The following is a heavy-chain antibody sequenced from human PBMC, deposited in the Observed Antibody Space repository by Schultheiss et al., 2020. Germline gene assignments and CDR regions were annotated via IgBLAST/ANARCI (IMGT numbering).Heavy chain of an antibody. V-gene: IGHV3-21*04. CDR1: GFTFSNFA. D-gene: IGHD5-24*01. J-gene: IGHJ6*03. Sequence: GGSLRLSCAASGFTFSNFAMSWVRQAPGKGLEWVSSISSSSSYIYYADSVKGRCTISRDNAKHSLYLQMNSLRAEDTAVYYCAWVDRAEMDHTYYYFMDVWGDGTTVIVAS. CDR2: ISSSSSYI. CDR3: AWVDRAEMDHTYYYFMDV.